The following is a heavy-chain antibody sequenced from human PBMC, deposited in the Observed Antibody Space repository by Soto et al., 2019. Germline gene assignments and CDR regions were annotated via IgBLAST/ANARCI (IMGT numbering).Heavy chain of an antibody. CDR1: GGSVSSGSYY. D-gene: IGHD4-17*01. V-gene: IGHV4-61*01. CDR3: ARVSYGDYFDY. J-gene: IGHJ4*02. Sequence: QVQLQESGPGLVKPSETLSLTCTVSGGSVSSGSYYWSWIRQPPGKGLEWIGYIYYSGSTNYNPSLKSRVTISVDTSKNPFSLKLSSVTAADTAVYYCARVSYGDYFDYWGQGTLVTVSS. CDR2: IYYSGST.